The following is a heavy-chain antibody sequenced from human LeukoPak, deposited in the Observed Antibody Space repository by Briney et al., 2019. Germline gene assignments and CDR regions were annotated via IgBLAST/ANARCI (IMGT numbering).Heavy chain of an antibody. D-gene: IGHD3-22*01. CDR1: GFTFSSYG. V-gene: IGHV3-30*02. Sequence: GGSLRLSCAASGFTFSSYGMHWVRQAPGKGLEWVAFIRYDGSNKYYADSVKGRFTISRDNSKNTLYLQMNSLRAEDTAVYYCAKDSVVTYSYYYYYMDVWGKGTTVTISS. J-gene: IGHJ6*03. CDR3: AKDSVVTYSYYYYYMDV. CDR2: IRYDGSNK.